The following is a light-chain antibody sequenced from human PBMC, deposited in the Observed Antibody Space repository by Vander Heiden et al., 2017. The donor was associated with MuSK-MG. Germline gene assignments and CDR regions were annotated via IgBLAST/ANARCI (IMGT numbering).Light chain of an antibody. V-gene: IGKV3-11*01. CDR3: QQRDNWLWT. CDR1: QSIGGY. Sequence: EIVLTQSPATLSLSPGERATLSCRTSQSIGGYLAWYQQKPGHAPRLLIYNTSNRATGIPARFSGSGSGTDFTLTISSLEPEDFAVYYRQQRDNWLWTFGQGTKVETK. J-gene: IGKJ1*01. CDR2: NTS.